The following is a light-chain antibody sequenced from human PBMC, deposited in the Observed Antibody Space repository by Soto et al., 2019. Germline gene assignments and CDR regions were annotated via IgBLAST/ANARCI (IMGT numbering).Light chain of an antibody. J-gene: IGKJ2*01. CDR2: GAS. V-gene: IGKV3-20*01. CDR1: QSVSSSY. Sequence: EIVLTQSPGTLSLSPGERATLSCRASQSVSSSYLAWYQQKPGQAPRLLIYGASSRATGIPDRFSGSGSGTDFTLTISRLEPEDFAVYYCQQYGSSPYLRPAYTFGQGTKLEIK. CDR3: QQYGSSPYLRPAYT.